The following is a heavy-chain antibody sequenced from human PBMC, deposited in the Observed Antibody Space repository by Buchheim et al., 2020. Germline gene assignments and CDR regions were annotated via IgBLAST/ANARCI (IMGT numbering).Heavy chain of an antibody. CDR1: GFTFSDYY. CDR3: ARGYSVPAALSRRYYYYYMDV. Sequence: VQLLESGGGLVKPGGSLRLSCAASGFTFSDYYWSWIRQAPGKGLEWLSYISPRNYTNHADSVKGRFTISRDNAKNSLYLHMNSLRAEDTAVYYCARGYSVPAALSRRYYYYYMDVWGKGTT. CDR2: ISPRNYT. V-gene: IGHV3-11*03. D-gene: IGHD2-2*01. J-gene: IGHJ6*03.